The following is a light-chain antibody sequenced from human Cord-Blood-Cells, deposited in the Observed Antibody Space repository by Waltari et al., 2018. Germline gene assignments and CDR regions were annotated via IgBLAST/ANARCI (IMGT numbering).Light chain of an antibody. CDR3: QQRSNWPPT. V-gene: IGKV3-11*01. Sequence: EIVLTQSPATLSLSPGGRATLSCRASQSVSSYLAWYQQKPGRAPRLLIYDASNRATGIPARFSGSGSGTDFTLTISSLEPEDFAVYYCQQRSNWPPTFGQGTRLEIK. CDR1: QSVSSY. J-gene: IGKJ5*01. CDR2: DAS.